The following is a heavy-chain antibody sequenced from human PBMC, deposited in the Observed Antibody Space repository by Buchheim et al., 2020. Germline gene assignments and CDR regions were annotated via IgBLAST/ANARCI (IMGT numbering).Heavy chain of an antibody. CDR2: IWYDGSNK. Sequence: QVQLVESGGGVVQPGRSLRLSCAASGFTFSSHGMHWVRQAPGKGLEWVAVIWYDGSNKYYADSVKGRFTISRDNSKNTLYLQMNSLRAEDTAVYYCASPRLEDQGDGMDVWGQGTT. J-gene: IGHJ6*02. V-gene: IGHV3-33*01. CDR3: ASPRLEDQGDGMDV. CDR1: GFTFSSHG.